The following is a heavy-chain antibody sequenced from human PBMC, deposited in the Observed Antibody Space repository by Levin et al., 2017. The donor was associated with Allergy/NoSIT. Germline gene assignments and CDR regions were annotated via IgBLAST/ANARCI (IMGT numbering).Heavy chain of an antibody. D-gene: IGHD5-24*01. J-gene: IGHJ4*02. CDR1: GYTFTGYS. CDR2: INPNSGGT. CDR3: AREGEVGRDGYIRGHAEFDY. V-gene: IGHV1-2*02. Sequence: PGESLKISCKASGYTFTGYSMHWVRQAPGQGLEWMGWINPNSGGTNYAQKFQGRVTMTRDTSISTAYMELSRLRSDDTAVYYCAREGEVGRDGYIRGHAEFDYWGQGTLVTVSS.